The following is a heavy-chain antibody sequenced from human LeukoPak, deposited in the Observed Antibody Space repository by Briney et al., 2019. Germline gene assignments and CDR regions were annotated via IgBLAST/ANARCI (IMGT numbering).Heavy chain of an antibody. Sequence: TSETLSLTCTVSGGSISSYYWSWIRQPPGKGLEWIGYIYYSGSTNYNPSLKSRVTISVDTSKNQFSLKLSSETAADTAVYYCARNRKCSVGSCYAYFDYWGQGTLVTVSS. CDR2: IYYSGST. CDR3: ARNRKCSVGSCYAYFDY. J-gene: IGHJ4*02. D-gene: IGHD2-15*01. V-gene: IGHV4-59*08. CDR1: GGSISSYY.